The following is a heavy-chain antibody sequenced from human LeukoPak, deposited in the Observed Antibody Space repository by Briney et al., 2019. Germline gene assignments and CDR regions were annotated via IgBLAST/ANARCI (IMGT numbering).Heavy chain of an antibody. D-gene: IGHD2-21*01. V-gene: IGHV3-23*01. Sequence: QPGGSLRLSFAASGFTFSTYAITSVRQAPGRGLEWVSAISGRGGITYDADSVKGRFTISRDTSKNTLYLQMNSLRTEDTAVYYCARATVVGGYYFDYWGQGTLVTVSS. CDR2: ISGRGGIT. J-gene: IGHJ4*02. CDR3: ARATVVGGYYFDY. CDR1: GFTFSTYA.